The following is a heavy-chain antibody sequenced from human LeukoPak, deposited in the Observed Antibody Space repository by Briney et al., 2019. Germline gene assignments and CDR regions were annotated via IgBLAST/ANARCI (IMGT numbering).Heavy chain of an antibody. D-gene: IGHD3-22*01. Sequence: ASETLSLTCAVYGGSFSGYYWSWIRQPPGKGLEWIGEINHSGSTNYNPSLKSRVTISVDTSKNQFSLKLSSVTAADTAVYYCARADYYDSSGYYSDGAFDIWGQGTMVTVSS. CDR1: GGSFSGYY. CDR2: INHSGST. CDR3: ARADYYDSSGYYSDGAFDI. J-gene: IGHJ3*02. V-gene: IGHV4-34*01.